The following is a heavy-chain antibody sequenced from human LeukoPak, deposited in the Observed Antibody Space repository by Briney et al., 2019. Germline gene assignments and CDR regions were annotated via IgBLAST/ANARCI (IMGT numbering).Heavy chain of an antibody. CDR3: TTDRYYDAAYTT. J-gene: IGHJ4*02. CDR2: IKSITDGGTT. CDR1: GFTFSNAW. Sequence: GGSLRLSCAASGFTFSNAWMSWVRQAPGKGLEWVGRIKSITDGGTTDYGSPVKGRFTISRDDSKNTLYLRMNSLETEDTALYYCTTDRYYDAAYTTWGQGTLVTVSS. V-gene: IGHV3-15*01. D-gene: IGHD3-16*01.